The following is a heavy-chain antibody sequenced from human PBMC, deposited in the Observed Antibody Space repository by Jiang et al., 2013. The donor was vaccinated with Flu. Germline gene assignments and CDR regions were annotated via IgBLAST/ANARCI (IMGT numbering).Heavy chain of an antibody. CDR3: ARHGVVPAAIDYYYYGMDV. J-gene: IGHJ6*02. Sequence: PGLVKPSETLSLTCTVSGGSISSSSYYWGWIRQPPGKGLEWIGSIYYSGSTYYNPSLKSRVTISVDTSKNQFSLKLSSVTATDTAVYYCARHGVVPAAIDYYYYGMDVWGQGTTVTVSS. CDR2: IYYSGST. D-gene: IGHD2-2*02. V-gene: IGHV4-39*01. CDR1: GGSISSSSYY.